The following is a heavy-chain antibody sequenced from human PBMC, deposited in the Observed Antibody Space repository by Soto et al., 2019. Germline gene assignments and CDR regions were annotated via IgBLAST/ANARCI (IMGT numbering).Heavy chain of an antibody. V-gene: IGHV3-48*02. J-gene: IGHJ4*02. CDR3: ARSVEGHFDY. CDR2: ITSDTKTI. CDR1: GFKFSIYS. Sequence: EVQLVESGGALVQPGGSLRLSCAASGFKFSIYSMNWVRQAPGKGLEWSAYITSDTKTIKYADSVKGRFTISRDNAKSSVLLQMNSLSDEDTAVYYCARSVEGHFDYWGQGTVVTVSP. D-gene: IGHD6-19*01.